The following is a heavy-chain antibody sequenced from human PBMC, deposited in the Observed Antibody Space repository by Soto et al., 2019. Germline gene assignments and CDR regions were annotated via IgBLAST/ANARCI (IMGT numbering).Heavy chain of an antibody. CDR2: IYYSGST. J-gene: IGHJ5*02. Sequence: SETLSLTCTVSGGSISSSSYYWGWIRQPPGKGLEWIGSIYYSGSTYYNPSLKSRVTISVDTSKNQFSLKLSSVTAADTAVYYFARVFRGYSYGPFDPWGQGTLVTVSS. V-gene: IGHV4-39*01. CDR3: ARVFRGYSYGPFDP. CDR1: GGSISSSSYY. D-gene: IGHD5-18*01.